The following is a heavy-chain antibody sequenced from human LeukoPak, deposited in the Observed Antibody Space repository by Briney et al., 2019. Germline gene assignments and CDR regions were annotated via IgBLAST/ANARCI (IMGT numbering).Heavy chain of an antibody. J-gene: IGHJ4*02. CDR3: AKSTHSNYDSSDY. Sequence: GGSLRLSCAASGFTFSSYSMNWVRQAPGKGLEWVSYISSSSSTIYYADSVKGRFTISRDNAKNSLYLQMNSLRAEDTAVYYCAKSTHSNYDSSDYWGQGTLVTVSS. V-gene: IGHV3-48*01. CDR1: GFTFSSYS. CDR2: ISSSSSTI. D-gene: IGHD3-22*01.